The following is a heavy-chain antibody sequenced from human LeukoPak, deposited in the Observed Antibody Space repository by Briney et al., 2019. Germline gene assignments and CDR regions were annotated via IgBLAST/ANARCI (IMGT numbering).Heavy chain of an antibody. CDR2: IWYDGSNK. CDR1: GFTFSSYG. J-gene: IGHJ6*02. V-gene: IGHV3-33*01. Sequence: GGSLRLSCAASGFTFSSYGMHWVRQAPGKGLEWVAVIWYDGSNKYYADSVKGRFTISRDNSKNTLYLQMNSLRAEDTAVYYCARDRARSSGWQAPGDGMDVWGQGTTVTVFS. CDR3: ARDRARSSGWQAPGDGMDV. D-gene: IGHD6-19*01.